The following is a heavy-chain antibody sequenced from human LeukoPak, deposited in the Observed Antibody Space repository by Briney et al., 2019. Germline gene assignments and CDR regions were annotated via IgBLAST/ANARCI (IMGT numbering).Heavy chain of an antibody. V-gene: IGHV3-7*01. J-gene: IGHJ6*03. Sequence: GGSLRLSCAASGFTFSSYWMSWVRQAPGKGLEWVANIKQGGSEKYYVDSVKGRFTISRDNAKNSLYLQMNSLRAEDTAVYYCAREEPGYCSSTSCYGTGYYYYYMDVWGKGTTVTVSS. D-gene: IGHD2-2*01. CDR3: AREEPGYCSSTSCYGTGYYYYYMDV. CDR1: GFTFSSYW. CDR2: IKQGGSEK.